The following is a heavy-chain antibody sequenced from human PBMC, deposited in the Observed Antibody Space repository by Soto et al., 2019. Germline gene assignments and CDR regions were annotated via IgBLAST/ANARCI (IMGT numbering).Heavy chain of an antibody. D-gene: IGHD2-8*01. J-gene: IGHJ4*02. V-gene: IGHV4-31*02. Sequence: QHPEKGLEWIGFIYFYNGATSSTSYDPSLQSRVVISVDTSKNHISLNLNSVTVADTAVYFCAWGTDAYKNGFWGLGTLVTVSS. CDR3: AWGTDAYKNGF. CDR2: IYFYNGAT.